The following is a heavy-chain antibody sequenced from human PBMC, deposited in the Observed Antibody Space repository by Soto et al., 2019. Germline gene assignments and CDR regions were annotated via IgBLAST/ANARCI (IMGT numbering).Heavy chain of an antibody. CDR3: AKPSQGALYYYGMDV. CDR2: IHHSTGT. V-gene: IGHV4-4*02. J-gene: IGHJ6*02. Sequence: TSETLSPTCAVSGASISSSHWWSWVRQPPGKGLEWIGEIHHSTGTYYADSVKGRFTISRDNSKNMLYLQMNSLRAEDTAVYYCAKPSQGALYYYGMDVWGQGTTVTVSS. CDR1: GASISSSHW.